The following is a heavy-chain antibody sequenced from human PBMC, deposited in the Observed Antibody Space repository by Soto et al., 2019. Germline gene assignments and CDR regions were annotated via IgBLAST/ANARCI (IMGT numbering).Heavy chain of an antibody. CDR1: GYTFTGYY. CDR2: INPNSGGT. D-gene: IGHD4-17*01. V-gene: IGHV1-2*04. J-gene: IGHJ6*02. Sequence: ASVKVSCKASGYTFTGYYMHWVRQAPGQGLEWMGWINPNSGGTNYAQKFQGWVTMTRDTSISTAYMELSRLRSDDTAVYYCAREDYGDSNGWYYYGMDVWGQGTTVTVSS. CDR3: AREDYGDSNGWYYYGMDV.